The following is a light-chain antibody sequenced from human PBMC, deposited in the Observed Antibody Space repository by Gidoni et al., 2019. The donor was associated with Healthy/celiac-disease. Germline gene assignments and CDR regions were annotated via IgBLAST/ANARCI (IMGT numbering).Light chain of an antibody. CDR1: QSVSSY. CDR2: DAS. CDR3: QQRSNWPLT. V-gene: IGKV3-11*01. Sequence: EMVFTQSPATLSLSPGERATLSCRASQSVSSYLAWYQQKPGQAPRLLIYDASNRATGIPARFSGSGSGTDFTLTISSLEPEDFAVYYCQQRSNWPLTFGRGTRVEIK. J-gene: IGKJ5*01.